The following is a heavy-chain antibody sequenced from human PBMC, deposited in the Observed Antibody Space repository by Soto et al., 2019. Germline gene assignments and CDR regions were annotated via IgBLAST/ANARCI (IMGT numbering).Heavy chain of an antibody. CDR2: INHSGST. CDR1: GGSFSGYY. Sequence: SETLSLTCAVYGGSFSGYYWSWIRQPPGKGLEWIGEINHSGSTNYNPSLKSRVTLSVDTSKNQFSLKLSSVTAADTAVYYCASEGSYYYGMDVWGQGTTVTVSS. CDR3: ASEGSYYYGMDV. J-gene: IGHJ6*02. D-gene: IGHD6-6*01. V-gene: IGHV4-34*01.